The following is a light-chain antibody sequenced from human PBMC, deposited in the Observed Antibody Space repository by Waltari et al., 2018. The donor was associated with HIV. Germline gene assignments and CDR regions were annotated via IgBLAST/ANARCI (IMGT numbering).Light chain of an antibody. V-gene: IGLV1-47*01. CDR3: AAWDDILSGWV. CDR1: SPNIGNT. J-gene: IGLJ3*02. CDR2: RDN. Sequence: QSVLTQPPSASGTPGQRVPISCSGRSPNIGNTVYWYQQLPGTAPKVLIYRDNQRPSGVPDRFSGSRSGTSASLDVSGLRSEDEATYFCAAWDDILSGWVFGGGTKLTVL.